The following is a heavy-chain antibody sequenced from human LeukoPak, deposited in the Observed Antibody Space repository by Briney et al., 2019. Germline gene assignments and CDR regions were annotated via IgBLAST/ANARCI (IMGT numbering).Heavy chain of an antibody. J-gene: IGHJ4*02. D-gene: IGHD7-27*01. CDR2: IIPIFGTA. CDR1: GGTFSSYA. CDR3: ARRTGDNNWDY. Sequence: SSVNVSCKASGGTFSSYAISWVRQAPGQGLEWMGGIIPIFGTANYAQKFQGRVTITTDESTSTAYMELSSLRSEDTVVYHCARRTGDNNWDYWGQGTLVTVSS. V-gene: IGHV1-69*05.